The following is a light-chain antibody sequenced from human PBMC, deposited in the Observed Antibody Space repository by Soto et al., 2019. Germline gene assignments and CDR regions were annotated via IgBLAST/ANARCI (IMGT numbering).Light chain of an antibody. CDR2: AAS. J-gene: IGKJ1*01. CDR3: QQSYSSPPT. Sequence: DIQMTQSPSSLSASVADRVIITCRASQSISNHLNWYQQKPGKAPKLLIFAASSLQSGVPSRFSGSRSGPDFTLTISSLQPEDFATYYCQQSYSSPPTFGQRTNVAIK. CDR1: QSISNH. V-gene: IGKV1-39*01.